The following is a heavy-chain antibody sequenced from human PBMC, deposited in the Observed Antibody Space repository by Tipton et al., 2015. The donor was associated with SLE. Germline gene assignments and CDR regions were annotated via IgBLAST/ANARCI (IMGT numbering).Heavy chain of an antibody. CDR2: TYSSGST. V-gene: IGHV4-4*07. Sequence: TLSLTCTVSGASISNYYWTWIRQPAGKGLEWIGRTYSSGSTNYNPSLKSRVTMSVDTSKNQFSLRLSSVTAADTAVYYCASSYSSYYFSYFFDFWGQGTLVTVSA. D-gene: IGHD6-19*01. J-gene: IGHJ4*02. CDR3: ASSYSSYYFSYFFDF. CDR1: GASISNYY.